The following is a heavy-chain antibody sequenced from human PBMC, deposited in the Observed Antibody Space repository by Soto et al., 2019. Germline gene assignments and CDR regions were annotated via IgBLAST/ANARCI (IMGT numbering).Heavy chain of an antibody. V-gene: IGHV3-11*06. J-gene: IGHJ4*02. CDR1: GFTFSDYY. D-gene: IGHD6-19*01. CDR3: ARDWGTQWLVDY. Sequence: GGSLGLSWAASGFTFSDYYMSLIRHAAGKVLEWVSYISSSSSYTNYADSVKGRFTISRDNAKNSLYLQMNSLRAEDTAVYYCARDWGTQWLVDYWGQGTLVTVSS. CDR2: ISSSSSYT.